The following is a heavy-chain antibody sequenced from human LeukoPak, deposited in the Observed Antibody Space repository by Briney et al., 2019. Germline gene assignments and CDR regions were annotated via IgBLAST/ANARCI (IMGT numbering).Heavy chain of an antibody. CDR1: GFTFSSYS. CDR2: ISSSSSYI. CDR3: ARDPYYYDSSGYLRAFDI. J-gene: IGHJ3*02. V-gene: IGHV3-21*01. D-gene: IGHD3-22*01. Sequence: GGSLRLSCAASGFTFSSYSMNWVRQAPGKRLEWVSSISSSSSYIYYADSVKGRFTISRDNAKNSLYLQMNSLRAEDTAVYYCARDPYYYDSSGYLRAFDIWGQGTMVTVSS.